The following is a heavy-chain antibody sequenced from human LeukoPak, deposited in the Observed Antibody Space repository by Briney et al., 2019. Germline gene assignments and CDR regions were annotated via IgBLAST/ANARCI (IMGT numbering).Heavy chain of an antibody. CDR2: INPNSGGT. CDR1: GYTFTGYY. CDR3: ARDSAPYSSSWKNWFDP. V-gene: IGHV1-2*02. J-gene: IGHJ5*02. Sequence: GASVKVSCKASGYTFTGYYMHWVRKAPGQGLEWMGLINPNSGGTNYEQRFQGRVTMPRDTSISTAYMELSRLRSDDTAVYYCARDSAPYSSSWKNWFDPWGQGTLVTVSS. D-gene: IGHD6-13*01.